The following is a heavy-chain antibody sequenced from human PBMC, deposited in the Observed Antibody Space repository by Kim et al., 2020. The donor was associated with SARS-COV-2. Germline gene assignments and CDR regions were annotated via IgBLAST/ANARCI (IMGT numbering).Heavy chain of an antibody. CDR2: ISSSSSYT. CDR1: GFTFSDYY. J-gene: IGHJ4*02. V-gene: IGHV3-11*06. CDR3: ARNRVMITFGGVIAQ. D-gene: IGHD3-16*02. Sequence: GGSLRLSCAASGFTFSDYYMSWIRQAPGKGLEWVSYISSSSSYTNYADSVKGRFTISRDNAKNSLYLQMNSLRAEDTAVYYCARNRVMITFGGVIAQGGQGTLVTVSS.